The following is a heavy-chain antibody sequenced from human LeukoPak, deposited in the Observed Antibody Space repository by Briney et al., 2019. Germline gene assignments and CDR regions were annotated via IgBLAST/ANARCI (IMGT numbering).Heavy chain of an antibody. CDR3: ARLVGATRSIDY. Sequence: SQTPSLTCTVSGGSISSGRYYWSWIRQPAGKALEWIGRIFSNTITDYNPSLKSRVTMSIDTSKNQFSLQLSSVTAADTAVYYCARLVGATRSIDYWGQGTLVTVSS. D-gene: IGHD1-26*01. J-gene: IGHJ4*02. CDR1: GGSISSGRYY. CDR2: IFSNTIT. V-gene: IGHV4-61*02.